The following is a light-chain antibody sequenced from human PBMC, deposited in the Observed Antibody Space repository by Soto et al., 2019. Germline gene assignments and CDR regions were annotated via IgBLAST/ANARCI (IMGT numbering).Light chain of an antibody. Sequence: DIQMTQSPSTLYASVGERVTIICRASQSINRWLAWYQQKPGKAPKLLIYSASVLQSGVPPRFSGSGSGTEFTLTISRLQPDDFATYFCQQYNRFSLTFGQGTKVEI. V-gene: IGKV1-5*03. CDR3: QQYNRFSLT. CDR2: SAS. CDR1: QSINRW. J-gene: IGKJ1*01.